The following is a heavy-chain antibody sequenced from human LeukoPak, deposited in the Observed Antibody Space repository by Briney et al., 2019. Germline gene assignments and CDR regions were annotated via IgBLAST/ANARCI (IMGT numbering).Heavy chain of an antibody. J-gene: IGHJ3*02. D-gene: IGHD3-22*01. CDR1: GGSISSGGYY. V-gene: IGHV4-31*03. CDR2: IYYSGST. Sequence: SETLSLTCTVSGGSISSGGYYWSWIRQHPGKGLEWIGYIYYSGSTYYNPSLKSRVTISVDTSKNQFSLKLSSVTAADTAVYYCARLPYYYDSSGYDGPAFDIWGQGTMVTVPS. CDR3: ARLPYYYDSSGYDGPAFDI.